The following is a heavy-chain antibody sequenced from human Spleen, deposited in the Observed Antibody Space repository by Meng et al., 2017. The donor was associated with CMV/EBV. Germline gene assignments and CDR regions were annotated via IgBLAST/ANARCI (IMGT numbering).Heavy chain of an antibody. CDR1: GNTFTHY. CDR2: VNPNTGGT. V-gene: IGHV1-2*02. J-gene: IGHJ4*02. Sequence: ASVKVSCKGVGNTFTHYIHWVRQAPGQGLEWVGFVNPNTGGTIYAQKFQGRVTLTRDASITTAYMDLRNLGSDDTAVYYCARGITAGVDYWGQGTLVTVSS. D-gene: IGHD6-13*01. CDR3: ARGITAGVDY.